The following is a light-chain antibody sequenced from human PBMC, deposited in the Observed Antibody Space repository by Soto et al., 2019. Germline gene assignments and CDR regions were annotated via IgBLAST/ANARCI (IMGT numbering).Light chain of an antibody. J-gene: IGKJ1*01. Sequence: DVVMTQSPLSLPVALGQPAAISCRSSQSLVFSDGNSYLNWFQQRPGQSPRRLIYKASNRDPGVPDRFSGSGSGTDFTLKITRVEAEDVGVYYCMQGTHWQWTFGQGTKVDIX. CDR2: KAS. V-gene: IGKV2-30*01. CDR3: MQGTHWQWT. CDR1: QSLVFSDGNSY.